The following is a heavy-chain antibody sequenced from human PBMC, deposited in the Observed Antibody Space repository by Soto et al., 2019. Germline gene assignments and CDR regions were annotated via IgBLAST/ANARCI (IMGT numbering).Heavy chain of an antibody. Sequence: GESLKISCKGSGYSFTSYWISWVRQMPVKGLEWMGRIDPSNSYTNYSPSFQGHVTISADKSISTAYLQWSSLKASDTAMYYCARHLSRRIAAAGTSQYYFDYWSQGTLVTVSS. CDR1: GYSFTSYW. V-gene: IGHV5-10-1*01. J-gene: IGHJ4*02. CDR3: ARHLSRRIAAAGTSQYYFDY. D-gene: IGHD6-13*01. CDR2: IDPSNSYT.